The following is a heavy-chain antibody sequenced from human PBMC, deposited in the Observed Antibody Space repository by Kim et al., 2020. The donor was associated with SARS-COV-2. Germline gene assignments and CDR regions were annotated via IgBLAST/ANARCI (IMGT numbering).Heavy chain of an antibody. CDR1: GFTFSSYP. Sequence: GGSLRLSCAASGFTFSSYPMHWVRQAPGKGLEWVAVISYDGSNKHYADSVKGRFTISRDNSKNTLFLQMNSLRTEDTAVYYCARPGPYYDILTRYKMGYYFHSWGQGTLVTVSS. V-gene: IGHV3-30*04. CDR2: ISYDGSNK. D-gene: IGHD3-9*01. CDR3: ARPGPYYDILTRYKMGYYFHS. J-gene: IGHJ4*02.